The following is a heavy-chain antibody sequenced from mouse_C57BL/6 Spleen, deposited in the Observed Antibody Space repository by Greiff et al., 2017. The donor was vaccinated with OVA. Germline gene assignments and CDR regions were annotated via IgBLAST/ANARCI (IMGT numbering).Heavy chain of an antibody. CDR3: AEGYYYGPFDY. J-gene: IGHJ2*01. V-gene: IGHV14-2*01. CDR1: GFNITDYY. D-gene: IGHD1-1*01. CDR2: IDPEDGET. Sequence: VQLKEPGAELVKPGASVKLSCTASGFNITDYYMHWVKQRPEQGLEWIGRIDPEDGETKYAPKFQGKATITADKSSNTAYLQLSSLTSEDTADYYCAEGYYYGPFDYWGQGTTLTVSS.